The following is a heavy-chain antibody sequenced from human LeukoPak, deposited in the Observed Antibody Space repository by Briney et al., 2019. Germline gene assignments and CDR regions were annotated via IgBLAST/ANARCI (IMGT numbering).Heavy chain of an antibody. J-gene: IGHJ4*02. D-gene: IGHD3-10*01. CDR2: IFYSGST. CDR1: GGSIDAYY. Sequence: SETLSLTCTVSGGSIDAYYWSWIRQPPGKGLEWIGYIFYSGSTNYNPSLKSRVTISVDTSKNQFSLKLTSVTAADTAVYFCARVKRGSGSYALDYWGQGALVTVSS. CDR3: ARVKRGSGSYALDY. V-gene: IGHV4-59*08.